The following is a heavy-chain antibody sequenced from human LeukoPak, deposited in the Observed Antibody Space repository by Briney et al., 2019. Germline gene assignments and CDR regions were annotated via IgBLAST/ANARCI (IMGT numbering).Heavy chain of an antibody. J-gene: IGHJ5*02. D-gene: IGHD3-3*01. CDR3: TRGNYDFWSGYFTEGHNWFDP. CDR2: INPSGGST. V-gene: IGHV1-46*01. Sequence: ASVKVSCKASGYTLTSYYMHWVRQAPGQGLEWMGIINPSGGSTSHAQKFQGRVTMTRDMSTSTVYMELSSLRSEDTAVYYCTRGNYDFWSGYFTEGHNWFDPWGQGTLVTVSS. CDR1: GYTLTSYY.